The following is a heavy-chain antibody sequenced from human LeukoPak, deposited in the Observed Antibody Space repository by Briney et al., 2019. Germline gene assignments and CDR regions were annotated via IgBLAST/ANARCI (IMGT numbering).Heavy chain of an antibody. D-gene: IGHD2-2*01. CDR1: GYTLTELS. V-gene: IGHV1-24*01. CDR2: FDPEDGET. CDR3: ATDYCSSTSCPGWFDP. J-gene: IGHJ5*02. Sequence: AASVKVSCKVSGYTLTELSMHWVRQAPGKGLEWMGGFDPEDGETIYAQKFQGRVTMTEDTSTDTAYMELSSLRSEDTAVYYCATDYCSSTSCPGWFDPWGQGTLVTVSS.